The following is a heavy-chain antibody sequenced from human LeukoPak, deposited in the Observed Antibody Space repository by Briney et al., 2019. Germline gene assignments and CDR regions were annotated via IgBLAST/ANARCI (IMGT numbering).Heavy chain of an antibody. J-gene: IGHJ4*02. CDR3: ARQLYSIADAFDY. CDR1: GYSFPTYW. V-gene: IGHV5-51*01. Sequence: GESLKISCKGSGYSFPTYWIGWVRQMPGKGLEWMGIIYPGDSDTRYSPSFQGQVTISVDKSISTAYLQWSSLKASDSAMYYCARQLYSIADAFDYWGQGTLVTVSS. D-gene: IGHD6-13*01. CDR2: IYPGDSDT.